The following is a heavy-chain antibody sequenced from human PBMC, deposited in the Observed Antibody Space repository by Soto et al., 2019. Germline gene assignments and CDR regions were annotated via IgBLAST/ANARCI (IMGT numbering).Heavy chain of an antibody. CDR1: GFTFSSYA. V-gene: IGHV3-23*01. CDR2: ISGSGGST. J-gene: IGHJ4*02. D-gene: IGHD3-10*01. Sequence: PGGSLRLSCAASGFTFSSYAMSWVRQAPGKGLEWVSAISGSGGSTYYADSVKGRFTISRDNSKNTLYLQMNSLRAEDTAVYYCARKLNYGPNFDYWGQGTLVTVSS. CDR3: ARKLNYGPNFDY.